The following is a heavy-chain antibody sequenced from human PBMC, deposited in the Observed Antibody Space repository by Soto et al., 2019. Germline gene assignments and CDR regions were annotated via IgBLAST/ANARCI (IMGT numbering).Heavy chain of an antibody. Sequence: GGSLRLSCAASGFTVSSYGMHWVRQARGKGLEWVAVIWYDGSNKYYADSVKGRFTISRDNSKNTLYLQMNSLRAEDTAVYYCARDNLGIAVAGVDYWGQGTLVTVSS. CDR1: GFTVSSYG. D-gene: IGHD6-19*01. J-gene: IGHJ4*02. CDR2: IWYDGSNK. V-gene: IGHV3-33*01. CDR3: ARDNLGIAVAGVDY.